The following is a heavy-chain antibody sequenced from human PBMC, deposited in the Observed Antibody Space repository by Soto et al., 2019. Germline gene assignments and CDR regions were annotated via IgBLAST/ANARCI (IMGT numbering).Heavy chain of an antibody. CDR2: INSDGSST. V-gene: IGHV3-74*01. Sequence: GGSLRLSCAASGFTFSSYWMHWVRQAPGKGLVWVSRINSDGSSTSYADSVKGRFTISRDNAKNTLYLQMNSLRAEDTAVYYCAASPPIAAAVHWGQGTLVTVSS. CDR3: AASPPIAAAVH. CDR1: GFTFSSYW. D-gene: IGHD6-13*01. J-gene: IGHJ4*02.